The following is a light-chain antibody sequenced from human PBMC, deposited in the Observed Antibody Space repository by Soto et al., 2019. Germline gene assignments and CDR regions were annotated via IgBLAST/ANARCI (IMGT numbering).Light chain of an antibody. J-gene: IGKJ4*01. CDR2: AAS. V-gene: IGKV1-39*01. CDR1: QSISSY. CDR3: QQSYSTPLT. Sequence: DITMTQSPSSLSASVGDRVTITCRASQSISSYLNWYQQKPGKAPKLLIYAASSLQSGVPSRFSGSGSGTDFTLTISSLQPEDFATYYCQQSYSTPLTFGGGTKVAIK.